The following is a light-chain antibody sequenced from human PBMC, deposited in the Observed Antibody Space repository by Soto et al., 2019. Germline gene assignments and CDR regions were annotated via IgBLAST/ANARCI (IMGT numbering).Light chain of an antibody. J-gene: IGKJ2*01. CDR2: HAS. V-gene: IGKV3-20*01. CDR1: QVVSTSY. CDR3: QQYGTFPFS. Sequence: EIVLTQSPGTLSLSPGESATLSCRANQVVSTSYLAWYQQKPGQAPRLLIYHASDRAAGIPDRFSGSGSGTDFTLTISRPEPGDFAVFYCQQYGTFPFSFGQGTKLQIK.